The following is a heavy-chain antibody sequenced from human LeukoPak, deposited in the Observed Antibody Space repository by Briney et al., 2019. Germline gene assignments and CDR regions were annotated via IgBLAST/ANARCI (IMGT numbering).Heavy chain of an antibody. CDR1: GFTFTDYW. J-gene: IGHJ4*02. CDR3: ARGGYSGSYYRFW. Sequence: GGSLRLSCAASGFTFTDYWMHWVRQVPGKGLVWLSRISKEGDNAVYADFAKGRFTMSRDNAKKTVYLQLTTLRPDDTALYYCARGGYSGSYYRFWWAQGTLVTVSS. V-gene: IGHV3-74*01. CDR2: ISKEGDNA. D-gene: IGHD3-22*01.